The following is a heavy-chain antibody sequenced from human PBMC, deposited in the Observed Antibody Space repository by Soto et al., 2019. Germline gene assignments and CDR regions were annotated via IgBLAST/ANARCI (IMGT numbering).Heavy chain of an antibody. J-gene: IGHJ2*01. CDR2: IIPSFGTA. D-gene: IGHD5-12*01. Sequence: QVQLVQSGAEVKKPGSSVTVSCKASGGTFSSYTISWVRQAPGQGLEWMGGIIPSFGTANHAQKFQGRVTITADESTSTAYMELSSLRSEDTAVYYCARGNHRWLQLWYFDLWGRGTLVTVSS. CDR1: GGTFSSYT. CDR3: ARGNHRWLQLWYFDL. V-gene: IGHV1-69*12.